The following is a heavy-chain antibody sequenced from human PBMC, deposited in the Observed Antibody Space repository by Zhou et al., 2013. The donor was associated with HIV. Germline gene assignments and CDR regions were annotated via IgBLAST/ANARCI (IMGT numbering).Heavy chain of an antibody. CDR3: ARGPGYYYDSSGYAGDAFDI. V-gene: IGHV1-2*02. Sequence: QVQLVQSGAEVKKPGASVKVSCKASGDTFTGYYIHWVRQAPGQGLEWMGWINPNSGGTKYGQKFQGRVTMTRDTSISTASMELSRLRSDDTAVYYCARGPGYYYDSSGYAGDAFDIWGQGTMVTVSS. D-gene: IGHD3-22*01. CDR1: GDTFTGYY. J-gene: IGHJ3*02. CDR2: INPNSGGT.